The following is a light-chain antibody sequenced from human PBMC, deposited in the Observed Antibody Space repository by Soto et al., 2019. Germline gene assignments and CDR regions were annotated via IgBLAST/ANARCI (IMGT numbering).Light chain of an antibody. J-gene: IGKJ2*01. V-gene: IGKV3-15*01. Sequence: ETVMTQSPATLSVSPGETATLSCRASQNVYTNLAWYQQKPGQAPRLVLYGASTRATGVPARFSGSGSGTDFTLTISRLEPEDFAIYYCQQYGSSLMYAFGQGTKVDIK. CDR3: QQYGSSLMYA. CDR1: QNVYTN. CDR2: GAS.